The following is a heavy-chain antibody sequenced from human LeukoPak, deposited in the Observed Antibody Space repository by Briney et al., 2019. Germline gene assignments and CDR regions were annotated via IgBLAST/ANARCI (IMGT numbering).Heavy chain of an antibody. Sequence: GGSLRLSCAASGFTFSSYAMSWVRQAPGKGLEWVSAISGSGGSTYYADSVKGRFTISRDNSKNTLYLQMNSLRAEDTAVYYCAEAGTAIWFGSYPCYYGMDVWGKGTTVTVSS. CDR2: ISGSGGST. D-gene: IGHD3-10*01. CDR1: GFTFSSYA. J-gene: IGHJ6*04. V-gene: IGHV3-23*01. CDR3: AEAGTAIWFGSYPCYYGMDV.